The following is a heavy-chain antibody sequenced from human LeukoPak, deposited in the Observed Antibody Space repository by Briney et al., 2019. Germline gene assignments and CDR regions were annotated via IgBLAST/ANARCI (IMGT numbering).Heavy chain of an antibody. CDR3: TAGTGRSDFDY. Sequence: GGSLRFSCAASGFTFSNAWMSWVRQAPGRGLEWVGRIKRKGDDGTIDYAAPVKGRLSVSRDDSKNMLYLQMNSLKSEDTAVCYCTAGTGRSDFDYWGQGTLVTVSS. CDR2: IKRKGDDGTI. CDR1: GFTFSNAW. J-gene: IGHJ4*02. D-gene: IGHD3/OR15-3a*01. V-gene: IGHV3-15*01.